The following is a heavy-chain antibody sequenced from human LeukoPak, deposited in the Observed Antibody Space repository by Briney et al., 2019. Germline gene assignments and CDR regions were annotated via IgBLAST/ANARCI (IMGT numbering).Heavy chain of an antibody. CDR1: GGSISSSSYY. CDR2: IYYSGST. D-gene: IGHD3-22*01. J-gene: IGHJ4*02. V-gene: IGHV4-39*01. CDR3: ARTYYDSSGYYYQFDY. Sequence: SETLSLTCTVSGGSISSSSYYWGWIRQPPGKGLEWIGSIYYSGSTYYNPSLKSRVTISVDKSKNQFSLKLSSVTAADTAVYYCARTYYDSSGYYYQFDYWGQGALVTVSS.